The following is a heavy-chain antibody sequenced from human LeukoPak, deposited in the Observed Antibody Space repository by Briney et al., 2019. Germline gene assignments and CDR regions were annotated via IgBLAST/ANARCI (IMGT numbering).Heavy chain of an antibody. Sequence: GESLKISCKGSGYSFTSYWIGWVRQMPGKGLEWMGIIYPGDSDTRYSPSFQGQVTISADKSISTAYLQWSSLKASDTAMYYCASVLSGIAARPRSYAFDIWGQGTMVTVSS. CDR1: GYSFTSYW. CDR3: ASVLSGIAARPRSYAFDI. V-gene: IGHV5-51*01. CDR2: IYPGDSDT. D-gene: IGHD6-6*01. J-gene: IGHJ3*02.